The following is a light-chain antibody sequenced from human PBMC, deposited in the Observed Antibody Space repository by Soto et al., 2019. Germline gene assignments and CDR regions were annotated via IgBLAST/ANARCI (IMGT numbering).Light chain of an antibody. CDR2: EAT. CDR1: RSDIGASNS. CDR3: ISYKTDDTFV. Sequence: QSVLTQPASVSGSPGQSMTISCAGTRSDIGASNSVSWYQHLPGRSPTLIIYEATNRHSGVSERFSGSKAGDTASLTISGLQADDESEYFCISYKTDDTFVFGGGTKLTV. J-gene: IGLJ1*01. V-gene: IGLV2-14*01.